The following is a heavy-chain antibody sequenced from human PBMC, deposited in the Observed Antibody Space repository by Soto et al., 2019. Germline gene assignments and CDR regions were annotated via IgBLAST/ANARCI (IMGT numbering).Heavy chain of an antibody. CDR1: GYTFTSYD. J-gene: IGHJ3*02. Sequence: ASVKVSCKASGYTFTSYDMHWVRQAPGQGLEWMGIINPSGGSTSYAQKFQGRVTMTRDTSTSTVYMELSSLRSEDTAVYYCARDWGITMIPHRGGFDIWGQGTMVTVAS. V-gene: IGHV1-46*01. CDR2: INPSGGST. CDR3: ARDWGITMIPHRGGFDI. D-gene: IGHD3-22*01.